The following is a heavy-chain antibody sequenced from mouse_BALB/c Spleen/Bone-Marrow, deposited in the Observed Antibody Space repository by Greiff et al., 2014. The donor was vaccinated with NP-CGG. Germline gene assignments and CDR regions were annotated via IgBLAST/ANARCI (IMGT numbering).Heavy chain of an antibody. CDR1: GYTFTTDW. V-gene: IGHV1-69*02. Sequence: QVQLKQSGADLVRPGASVRLSCKASGYTFTTDWINWVKQRPGQGLEWIGNIYPSDNYTNYNQKFKDRATLTVDKSSSTAYMQLSSPTSEDSAVYYCTRTYEYFDYWGQGTTLTVSS. CDR2: IYPSDNYT. CDR3: TRTYEYFDY. D-gene: IGHD2-3*01. J-gene: IGHJ2*01.